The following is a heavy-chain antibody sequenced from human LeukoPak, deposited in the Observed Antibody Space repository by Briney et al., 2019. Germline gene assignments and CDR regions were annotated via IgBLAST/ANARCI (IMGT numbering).Heavy chain of an antibody. Sequence: ASVKVSCKASGGTFSSYAISWVRQAPGQGLEWMGGIIPIFGTAKYAQKFQGRVTITTDESTSTAYMELSSLRSEDTAVYYCAKAGGLRGCWYLDVWGQGTPVTVSS. V-gene: IGHV1-69*05. J-gene: IGHJ6*02. CDR1: GGTFSSYA. CDR3: AKAGGLRGCWYLDV. D-gene: IGHD6-13*01. CDR2: IIPIFGTA.